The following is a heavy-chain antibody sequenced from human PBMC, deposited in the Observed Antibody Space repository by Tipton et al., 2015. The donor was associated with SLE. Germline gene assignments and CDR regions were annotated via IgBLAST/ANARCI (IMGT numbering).Heavy chain of an antibody. CDR1: GGSISSYY. D-gene: IGHD3-10*01. Sequence: TLSLTCTVSGGSISSYYWSWIRQPPGKGLEWIGYIYYSGSTNYNPSLKSRVTISVDTSKNRFSLKLSSVTAADTAVYYCASLRTEYYYGSRADYWGQGTLVTVSS. J-gene: IGHJ4*02. CDR2: IYYSGST. CDR3: ASLRTEYYYGSRADY. V-gene: IGHV4-59*12.